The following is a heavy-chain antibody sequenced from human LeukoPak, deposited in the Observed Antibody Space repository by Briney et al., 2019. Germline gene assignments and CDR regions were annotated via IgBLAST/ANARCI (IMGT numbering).Heavy chain of an antibody. CDR1: GYSFINYW. Sequence: GESLKISCKASGYSFINYWIAWVRQAPGKGLEWMGNIHPRDSTTAYNPSFQGQVTISVDKSISTAYLTWSSLQASDTAIYFCARLPTGFPNWFDPWGQGTLVTVSS. J-gene: IGHJ5*02. CDR2: IHPRDSTT. D-gene: IGHD2-21*01. CDR3: ARLPTGFPNWFDP. V-gene: IGHV5-51*01.